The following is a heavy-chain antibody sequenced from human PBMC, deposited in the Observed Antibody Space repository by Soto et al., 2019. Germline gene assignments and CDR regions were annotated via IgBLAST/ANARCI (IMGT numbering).Heavy chain of an antibody. CDR3: VMVDNYVTPTPQDV. CDR1: GYIFVNYG. V-gene: IGHV1-18*01. D-gene: IGHD3-16*01. Sequence: QVQLVQSGDEVKKPGASVKVSCKASGYIFVNYGIAWVRQAPGQGLEWMGWISPYTGNTHSATKSQGRLTMTTATSTSTAYMDLGSLTSDDTAVYYCVMVDNYVTPTPQDVWGQGTTVTVSS. J-gene: IGHJ6*02. CDR2: ISPYTGNT.